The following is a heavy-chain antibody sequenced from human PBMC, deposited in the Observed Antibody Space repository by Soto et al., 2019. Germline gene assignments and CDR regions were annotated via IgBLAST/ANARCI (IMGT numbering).Heavy chain of an antibody. CDR1: GGSISSSSYY. CDR3: ASRGLRFLEWLSNYGMDV. CDR2: IYYSGST. D-gene: IGHD3-3*01. V-gene: IGHV4-39*01. J-gene: IGHJ6*02. Sequence: NPSETLSLTCTVSGGSISSSSYYWGWIRQPPGKGLEWIGSIYYSGSTYYNPSLKSRVTISVDTSKNQFSLKLSSVTAAGTAVYYCASRGLRFLEWLSNYGMDVWGQGTTVTVSS.